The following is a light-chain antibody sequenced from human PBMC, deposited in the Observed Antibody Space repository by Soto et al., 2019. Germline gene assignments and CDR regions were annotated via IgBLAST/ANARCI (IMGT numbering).Light chain of an antibody. CDR2: GGS. J-gene: IGKJ1*01. Sequence: EIVMTQSPATLSVSPGERATLSCRASENIYTNLAWYQQKPGQAPRLLFYGGSSRATGIPVRFSGSGSETDFTLTITRLEPEDFAVYYCQQYSSSRTFGQGTKVDI. V-gene: IGKV3-20*01. CDR3: QQYSSSRT. CDR1: ENIYTN.